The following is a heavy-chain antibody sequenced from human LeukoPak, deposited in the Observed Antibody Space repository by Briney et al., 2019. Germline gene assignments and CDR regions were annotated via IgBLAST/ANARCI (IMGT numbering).Heavy chain of an antibody. CDR2: IKEDGNEK. J-gene: IGHJ4*02. V-gene: IGHV3-7*01. CDR3: ARDRSRFYY. D-gene: IGHD2-2*01. CDR1: GLTFSNYW. Sequence: GGSLRLSCAASGLTFSNYWMSWVRQAPGKRLEWVANIKEDGNEKYYVDSVKGRFTISRDNAKKSLYLQMNSLRAEDTAVYYCARDRSRFYYWGQGTPVTVSS.